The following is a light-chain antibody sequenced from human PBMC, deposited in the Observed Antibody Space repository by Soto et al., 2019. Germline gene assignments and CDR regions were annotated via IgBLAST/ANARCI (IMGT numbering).Light chain of an antibody. V-gene: IGKV3-15*01. CDR3: QQYDHWPIT. CDR2: GAS. J-gene: IGKJ5*01. CDR1: QPVSDN. Sequence: IVLPQSPRNLYLSPGERASLSCRASQPVSDNLAWYQQKPGQAPRLLIYGASARALGIPARFSGGGSGTEFTFTVTSLQSEDFAVYYCQQYDHWPITFGQGTRLEIK.